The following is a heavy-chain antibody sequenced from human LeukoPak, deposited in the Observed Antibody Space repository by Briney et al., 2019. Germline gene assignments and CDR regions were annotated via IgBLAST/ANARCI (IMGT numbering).Heavy chain of an antibody. CDR2: ISTAGDT. J-gene: IGHJ4*02. Sequence: GGSLRLSCAASGFTFSSYDMHWVRQTTGKGLEWVSAISTAGDTYYLGSVKGRFTISRENAKNSLYLQMDSLTAGDTAMYYCARASGYSFGYTFDYWGQGTLVTVSS. V-gene: IGHV3-13*01. CDR3: ARASGYSFGYTFDY. D-gene: IGHD5-18*01. CDR1: GFTFSSYD.